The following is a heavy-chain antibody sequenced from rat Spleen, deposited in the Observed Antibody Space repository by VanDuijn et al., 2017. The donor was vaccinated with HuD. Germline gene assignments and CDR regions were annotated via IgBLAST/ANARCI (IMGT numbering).Heavy chain of an antibody. D-gene: IGHD4-3*01. Sequence: EVQLVESGGGLVQPGSPLKLSCAASGFTFSANWLNWIRQAPGKGLEWVATIHPDGSSTFYRDSVRARFTISRDNAKSTLYLQVDSLKSEDTATYYCVRRGYNSGYFDYWGQGVVVTVSS. J-gene: IGHJ2*01. CDR2: IHPDGSST. CDR3: VRRGYNSGYFDY. V-gene: IGHV5-29*01. CDR1: GFTFSANW.